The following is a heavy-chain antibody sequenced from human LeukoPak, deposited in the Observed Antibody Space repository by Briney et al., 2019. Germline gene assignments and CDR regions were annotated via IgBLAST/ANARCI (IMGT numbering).Heavy chain of an antibody. V-gene: IGHV3-13*04. CDR1: GFTFSSYD. J-gene: IGHJ5*02. CDR2: INTAGDT. D-gene: IGHD4-11*01. CDR3: ARGLPGGFDP. Sequence: GGSLRLSCAASGFTFSSYDMHWVRQATGKGLEWVSGINTAGDTYYPGSVKGRFTISRENAKNSLYLQMDNLRAGDTAVYYCARGLPGGFDPWGQGPVVTVSS.